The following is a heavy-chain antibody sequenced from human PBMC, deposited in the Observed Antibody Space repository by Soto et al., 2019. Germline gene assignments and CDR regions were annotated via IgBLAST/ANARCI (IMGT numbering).Heavy chain of an antibody. V-gene: IGHV4-39*01. CDR2: FYYSGST. CDR3: ARQRTSVVTQAYFDV. CDR1: GGSISSYY. Sequence: PSETLSLTCTVSGGSISSYYWGWIRQPPGKGLEWIGSFYYSGSTYNNPSLRSRVSMSIDTSKDQFSLKLKSVTAADTALYFCARQRTSVVTQAYFDVWGPGSLVTVSS. D-gene: IGHD2-21*02. J-gene: IGHJ4*02.